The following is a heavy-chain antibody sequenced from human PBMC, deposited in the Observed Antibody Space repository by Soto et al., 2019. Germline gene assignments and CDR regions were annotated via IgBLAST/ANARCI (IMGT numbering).Heavy chain of an antibody. V-gene: IGHV1-69*06. D-gene: IGHD1-26*01. J-gene: IGHJ5*02. CDR1: GGTFSNYA. Sequence: QVQLVQSGAEVRKPGSSVKVSCKASGGTFSNYAINWVRQAPGQGFQWMGGIIPIFRTTFYAQNFQGRVTITADTSRSTAYMELSSLRSDDTAVYYCAHSMAGTATVGLDWLDPWGQGTLVTVSS. CDR2: IIPIFRTT. CDR3: AHSMAGTATVGLDWLDP.